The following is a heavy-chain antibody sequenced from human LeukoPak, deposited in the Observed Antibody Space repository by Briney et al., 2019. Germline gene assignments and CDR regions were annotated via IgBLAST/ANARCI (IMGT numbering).Heavy chain of an antibody. CDR2: IKLDGSEK. D-gene: IGHD3-3*01. Sequence: GGSLRLSCVASGFTFGKYWMSWVRQAPGKGLEWVANIKLDGSEKNYVNSVKGRFTISRDNTKNSLYLQMNSLRAEDTAVFYCARDQYDTWSRRGNFDSWGQGTLVIVSS. J-gene: IGHJ4*02. CDR1: GFTFGKYW. V-gene: IGHV3-7*03. CDR3: ARDQYDTWSRRGNFDS.